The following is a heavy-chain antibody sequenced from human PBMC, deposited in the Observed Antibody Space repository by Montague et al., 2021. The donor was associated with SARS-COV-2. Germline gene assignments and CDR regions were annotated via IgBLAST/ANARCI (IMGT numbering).Heavy chain of an antibody. J-gene: IGHJ5*02. V-gene: IGHV3-23*01. D-gene: IGHD1-14*01. CDR3: AKSFSGTRNWFDI. CDR2: ISGFGGGT. Sequence: SLRLSCAASGFIFTNYGMSWVRRAPGKGLESVAGISGFGGGTYYSDSMKGRFTIPRATSNSTLFLQMDGLRAEDTAIYYCAKSFSGTRNWFDIWGQGTLVTVSS. CDR1: GFIFTNYG.